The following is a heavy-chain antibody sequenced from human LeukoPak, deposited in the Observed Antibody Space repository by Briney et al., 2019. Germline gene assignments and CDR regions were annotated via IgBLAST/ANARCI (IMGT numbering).Heavy chain of an antibody. CDR1: GFTFSNYA. CDR2: VSGRDDST. J-gene: IGHJ4*02. CDR3: AKWGDYDILTGYYDSDY. D-gene: IGHD3-9*01. Sequence: GASLRLSCAASGFTFSNYAMSWVRQAPGKGLEWVSAVSGRDDSTYYADSVKGRFTISGDNSKNTLYLQMNSLRAEDTAVYYCAKWGDYDILTGYYDSDYWGQGTLVTVSS. V-gene: IGHV3-23*01.